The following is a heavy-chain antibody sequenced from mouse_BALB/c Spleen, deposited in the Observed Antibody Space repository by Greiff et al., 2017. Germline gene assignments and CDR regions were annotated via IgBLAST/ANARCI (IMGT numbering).Heavy chain of an antibody. CDR2: INPYNDGT. V-gene: IGHV1-14*01. CDR1: GYTFTSYV. Sequence: VQLQQSGPELVKPGASVKMSCKASGYTFTSYVMHWVKQKPGQGLEWIGYINPYNDGTKYNEKFKGKATLTSDKSSSTAYMELSSLTSEDSAVYYCARSDGNYDGYYAMDYWGQGTSVTVSS. J-gene: IGHJ4*01. D-gene: IGHD2-1*01. CDR3: ARSDGNYDGYYAMDY.